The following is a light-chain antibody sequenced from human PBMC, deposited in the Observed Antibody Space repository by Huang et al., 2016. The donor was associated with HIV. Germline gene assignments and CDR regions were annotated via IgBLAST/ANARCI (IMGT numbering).Light chain of an antibody. CDR3: QQYDNWSPLT. CDR2: YAS. CDR1: QSVSSN. J-gene: IGKJ4*01. V-gene: IGKV3D-15*01. Sequence: EIVMTQSPATLSVSPGERATLSCRASQSVSSNLAWYQHKPGQPPRRLIYYASTRATNIPARFSGSGSGTECTLTVSSLQSEDFAVYYCQQYDNWSPLTFGGGTKVEIK.